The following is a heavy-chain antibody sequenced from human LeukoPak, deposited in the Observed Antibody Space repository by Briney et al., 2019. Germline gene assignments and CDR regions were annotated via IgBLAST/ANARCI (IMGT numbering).Heavy chain of an antibody. J-gene: IGHJ5*02. CDR2: IRFSGTT. D-gene: IGHD4-17*01. CDR3: ARQDDQDHGDPNWFDP. CDR1: GDSINTGGYY. Sequence: SETLSLTCSASGDSINTGGYYWGWVRQSPGKGLEWIGSIRFSGTTFYNPSFRGRVAISIDTSRNEFSLRVTSVTATDTAIHYCARQDDQDHGDPNWFDPWGQGILVTVSS. V-gene: IGHV4-39*01.